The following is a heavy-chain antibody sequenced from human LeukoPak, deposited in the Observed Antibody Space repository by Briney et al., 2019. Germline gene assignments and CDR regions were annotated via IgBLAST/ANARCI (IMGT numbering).Heavy chain of an antibody. CDR3: ARDRAGIAVAGLDY. CDR2: IKQDGSVK. V-gene: IGHV3-7*01. D-gene: IGHD6-19*01. CDR1: GFTFSNFW. J-gene: IGHJ4*02. Sequence: GGSLRLSCAASGFTFSNFWMNWVRQAPGKGLEWVANIKQDGSVKHYVDSVKGRFTISRDNTKNSLYLQMNSLRDEDTAVYYCARDRAGIAVAGLDYWGQGTLVTVSS.